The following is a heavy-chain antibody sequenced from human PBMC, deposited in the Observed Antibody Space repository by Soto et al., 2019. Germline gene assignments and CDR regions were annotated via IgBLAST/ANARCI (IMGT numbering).Heavy chain of an antibody. Sequence: SETLSLTCAVYGVPFSGYYWSWIRQSPGKGLEWIGEINHSGNTNYNPSLKSRVTMLVDTSKNQFSLSLSSVTAADTAVYYCANLIVIHSSYYHDYWGHGTLVT. CDR3: ANLIVIHSSYYHDY. V-gene: IGHV4-34*01. CDR2: INHSGNT. D-gene: IGHD1-26*01. J-gene: IGHJ4*01. CDR1: GVPFSGYY.